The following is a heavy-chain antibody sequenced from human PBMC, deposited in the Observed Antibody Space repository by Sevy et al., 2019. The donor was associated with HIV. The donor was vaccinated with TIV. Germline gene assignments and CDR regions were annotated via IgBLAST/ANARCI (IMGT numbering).Heavy chain of an antibody. Sequence: ASVKVSCKASGYTFTSYDINWVRQATGQGLEWMGWMNPNSGNTGYAQKFQGRVTMTRNTSISTAYMELSSLRSEDTVLYYCARSGIAAAGIDWGQGPLATVSS. CDR1: GYTFTSYD. CDR3: ARSGIAAAGID. V-gene: IGHV1-8*01. D-gene: IGHD6-13*01. CDR2: MNPNSGNT. J-gene: IGHJ4*02.